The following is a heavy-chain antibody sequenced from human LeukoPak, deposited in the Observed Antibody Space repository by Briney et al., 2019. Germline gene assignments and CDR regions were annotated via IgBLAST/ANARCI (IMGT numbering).Heavy chain of an antibody. J-gene: IGHJ4*02. Sequence: SQTLSLTCTVSGGSISSGDYYWSWLRQPPGKGPEWIVYINYSGSTSYSPSLKSRVTNSVDASMNKFPLKMRSVTAAATAVYYCARAKVGFCGGVFCYRLFDSWGQGTLVTVSS. CDR1: GGSISSGDYY. D-gene: IGHD2-15*01. CDR3: ARAKVGFCGGVFCYRLFDS. V-gene: IGHV4-30-4*01. CDR2: INYSGST.